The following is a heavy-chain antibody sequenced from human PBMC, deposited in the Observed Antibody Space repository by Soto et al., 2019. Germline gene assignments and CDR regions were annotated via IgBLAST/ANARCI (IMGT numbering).Heavy chain of an antibody. Sequence: SQTLSLTCAISGDSVSSNRVVWNWVRQSPSRGLEWLGRTFYRSKWSYDYGVSVQSRITITPDTSKNQFSLQLHSVTPEDTAVYYCTKNALQGAVAGPNWFDPWGQGTLVTVSS. D-gene: IGHD6-19*01. V-gene: IGHV6-1*01. CDR2: TFYRSKWSY. CDR3: TKNALQGAVAGPNWFDP. J-gene: IGHJ5*02. CDR1: GDSVSSNRVV.